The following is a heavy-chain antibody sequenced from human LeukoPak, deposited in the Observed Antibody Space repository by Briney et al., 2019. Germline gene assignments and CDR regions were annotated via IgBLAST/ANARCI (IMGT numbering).Heavy chain of an antibody. CDR3: TGYGLDY. D-gene: IGHD5-18*01. CDR1: GFTFSSYS. J-gene: IGHJ4*02. Sequence: GGSLRLSCAASGFTFSSYSMNWVRQAPGEGLEWVSVIYSGGSAYYADSVKGRFTISRDNSKNTLYLQMNSLGADDTAIYYCTGYGLDYWGQGTLVTVSS. V-gene: IGHV3-53*01. CDR2: IYSGGSA.